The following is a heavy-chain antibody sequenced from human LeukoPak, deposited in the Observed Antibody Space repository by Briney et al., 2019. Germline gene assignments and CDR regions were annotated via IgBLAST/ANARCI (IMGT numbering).Heavy chain of an antibody. CDR1: GGSISSGSYY. D-gene: IGHD3-10*01. CDR3: ASDVGGVDY. Sequence: SQTLSLTCTVSGGSISSGSYYWSWIRQPAGKGLEWIGRIYTSGSTNYNPSLKSRVTISVDTSKNQFSLKLSSVTAADTAVYYCASDVGGVDYWGQGTLVTVFS. J-gene: IGHJ4*02. CDR2: IYTSGST. V-gene: IGHV4-61*02.